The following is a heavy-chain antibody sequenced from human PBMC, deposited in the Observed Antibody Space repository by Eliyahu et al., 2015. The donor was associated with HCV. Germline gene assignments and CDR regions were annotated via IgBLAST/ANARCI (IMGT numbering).Heavy chain of an antibody. CDR1: GGSITTYY. CDR3: ASGGGGIAVTGTGGWFDP. D-gene: IGHD6-19*01. V-gene: IGHV4-59*01. CDR2: MHYSWST. Sequence: QVQLQESGPGLVKPSETLSLTCTVSGGSITTYYWSWIRXPPGKGLEWIGXMHYSWSTNYNPSLKSRVTISVDTSKNQFSLNLTPVTAADTAMYYCASGGGGIAVTGTGGWFDPWGQGTLVTVSS. J-gene: IGHJ5*02.